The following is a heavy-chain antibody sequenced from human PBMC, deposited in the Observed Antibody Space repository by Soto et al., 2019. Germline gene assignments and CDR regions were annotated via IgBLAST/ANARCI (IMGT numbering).Heavy chain of an antibody. D-gene: IGHD6-6*01. CDR3: ARGGRIAALLREAWFDP. J-gene: IGHJ5*02. CDR2: IYYSGST. CDR1: GVSISSSSYY. V-gene: IGHV4-39*01. Sequence: SETLSLTCTVSGVSISSSSYYWGWIRQPPGKGLEWIGSIYYSGSTYYNPSLKSRLTISVDTSKNQFSLKLSSVTAADTAVYYCARGGRIAALLREAWFDPWGKGTLVTVSS.